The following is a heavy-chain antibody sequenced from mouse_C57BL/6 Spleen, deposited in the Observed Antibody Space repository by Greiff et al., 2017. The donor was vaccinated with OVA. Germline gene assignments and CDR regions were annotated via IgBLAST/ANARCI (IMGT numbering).Heavy chain of an antibody. V-gene: IGHV1-80*01. CDR1: GYAFSSYW. CDR3: AREGSGNYGPEGYAMDY. D-gene: IGHD1-1*02. J-gene: IGHJ4*01. Sequence: QVQLQQSGAELVKPGASVKISCKASGYAFSSYWMNWVKQRPGKGLEWIGQIYPGDGDTNYNGKFKGKATLTADKSSSTAYMQLSSLTSEDSAVYFCAREGSGNYGPEGYAMDYWGQGTSVTVSS. CDR2: IYPGDGDT.